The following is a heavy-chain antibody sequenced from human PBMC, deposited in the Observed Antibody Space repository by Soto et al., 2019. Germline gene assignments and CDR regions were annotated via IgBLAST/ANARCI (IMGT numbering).Heavy chain of an antibody. CDR2: IYYSGSN. D-gene: IGHD2-2*01. J-gene: IGHJ4*02. CDR1: GGSVSSGSYY. CDR3: ARGPYCSSTSCPADY. Sequence: QVQLQESGPGLVKPSETLSLTCTVSGGSVSSGSYYWSWIRQPPGKGLEWIGYIYYSGSNNYNPSLKSRVTISVDTSKNQFSLKLSSVTAADTAVYYCARGPYCSSTSCPADYWGQGTLVTVSS. V-gene: IGHV4-61*01.